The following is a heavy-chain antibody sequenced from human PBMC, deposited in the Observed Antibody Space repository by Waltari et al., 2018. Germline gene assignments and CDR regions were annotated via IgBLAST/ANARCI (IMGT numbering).Heavy chain of an antibody. D-gene: IGHD3-10*02. V-gene: IGHV3-73*01. J-gene: IGHJ2*01. CDR2: SRWQGLSYAT. CDR1: GFAFSGSG. Sequence: EVQLVESGGGLVQPGGSLKLPCAASGFAFSGSGIHWVRQAPGKGLEWIGRSRWQGLSYATAYAESLKGRFTISRDDSKNTAYLQMKSLRTEDTAVYYCVRHVLETAIVDPWGRGTQVTVSS. CDR3: VRHVLETAIVDP.